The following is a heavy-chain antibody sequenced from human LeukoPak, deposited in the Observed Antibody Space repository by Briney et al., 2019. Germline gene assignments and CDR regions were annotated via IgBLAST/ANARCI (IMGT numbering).Heavy chain of an antibody. J-gene: IGHJ3*02. CDR1: GFTFSSCA. CDR3: TKGKGATGFDI. V-gene: IGHV3-23*01. CDR2: ISGSGGGT. Sequence: GGSLRLSCAAPGFTFSSCAMSWVRQAPGKGLEWVSGISGSGGGTYYADSVKGRFTISRDNSKNTLYLQMNSLRAEDTAVYYCTKGKGATGFDIWGQGTMVTVSS. D-gene: IGHD1-26*01.